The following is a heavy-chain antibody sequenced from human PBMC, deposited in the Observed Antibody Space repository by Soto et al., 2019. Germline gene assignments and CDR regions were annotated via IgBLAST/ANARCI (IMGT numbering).Heavy chain of an antibody. Sequence: QVQLVESGGGVVQPGRSLRLCCAASGFTFSSYGMHWVRQAPGKGLEWVAVISYDGSNKYYADSVKGRFTISRDNSKNTLYLQMNSLRAEDTAVYYCVKAAGAVEYYYYYYGMDVWGQGTTVTVSS. CDR2: ISYDGSNK. D-gene: IGHD6-13*01. J-gene: IGHJ6*02. V-gene: IGHV3-30*18. CDR1: GFTFSSYG. CDR3: VKAAGAVEYYYYYYGMDV.